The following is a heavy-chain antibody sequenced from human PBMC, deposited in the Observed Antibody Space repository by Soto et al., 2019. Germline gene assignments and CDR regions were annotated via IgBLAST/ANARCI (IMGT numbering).Heavy chain of an antibody. CDR2: IIPIFGTA. J-gene: IGHJ6*02. CDR3: AGPPELTRIYYYYGMDV. CDR1: GGTFSSYA. Sequence: QVQLVQSGAEVKKPGSSVKVSCKASGGTFSSYAISWVRQAPGQGLEWMGGIIPIFGTANYAQKFQGRVTITADESTSTAYMWLSSLRSEDTAVYYCAGPPELTRIYYYYGMDVWGQGTTVTVSS. D-gene: IGHD1-7*01. V-gene: IGHV1-69*12.